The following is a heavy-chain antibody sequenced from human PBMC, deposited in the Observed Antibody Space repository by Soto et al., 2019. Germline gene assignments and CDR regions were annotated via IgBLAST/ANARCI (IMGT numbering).Heavy chain of an antibody. CDR3: AHILSGIAPEIDAFYI. CDR2: IYWDDDK. V-gene: IGHV2-5*02. J-gene: IGHJ3*02. Sequence: QITLKESGPTLVKPTQTLTLTCTFSGFSLSTSGVGVGWIRQPPGKALEWLALIYWDDDKRYRPSLKSRLTITKDTSKNQVVLTMTTMDQVDTATYHCAHILSGIAPEIDAFYICGQGTMVTVSS. CDR1: GFSLSTSGVG. D-gene: IGHD6-13*01.